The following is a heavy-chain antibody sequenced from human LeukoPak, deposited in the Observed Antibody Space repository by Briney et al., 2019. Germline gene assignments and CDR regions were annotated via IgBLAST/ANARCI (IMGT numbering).Heavy chain of an antibody. V-gene: IGHV1-46*01. CDR2: INPSGGST. J-gene: IGHJ4*02. CDR1: GYTFTSYY. Sequence: ASVKVSCKASGYTFTSYYMHWVRQAPGQGLEWMGIINPSGGSTSYAQKFQGRVTMTRDTSTSTVYMELSSLRSEDTAVYYCARDRSLTYYDSSGYYYWGQGTLATVSS. D-gene: IGHD3-22*01. CDR3: ARDRSLTYYDSSGYYY.